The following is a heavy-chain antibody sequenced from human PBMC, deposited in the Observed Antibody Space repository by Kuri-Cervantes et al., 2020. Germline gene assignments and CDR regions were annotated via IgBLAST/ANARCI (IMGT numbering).Heavy chain of an antibody. D-gene: IGHD3-22*01. CDR2: IYYSGST. J-gene: IGHJ5*02. V-gene: IGHV4-59*13. Sequence: GSLRLSCTASGGSISSYDWSWIRQPPGKGREWFGYIYYSGSTNYNHSLKSRVTTSVDTSKNQFSLQLSSVTAADTAVYYCARAGGVIVVFDPWGQGTLVTVSS. CDR3: ARAGGVIVVFDP. CDR1: GGSISSYD.